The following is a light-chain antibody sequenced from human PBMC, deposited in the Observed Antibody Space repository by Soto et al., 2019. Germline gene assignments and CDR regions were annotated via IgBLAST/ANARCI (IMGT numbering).Light chain of an antibody. J-gene: IGKJ1*01. Sequence: EIVMTQSPGTLSVSPGERATLSCRASQSVSSNLAWYQQKPGQAPRLLIYGASTRANDIPARFSGSRSGTEFTLTISSLQSEDFAVYYCQQYNNWPRTFGQGTKVEIK. CDR1: QSVSSN. CDR3: QQYNNWPRT. V-gene: IGKV3-15*01. CDR2: GAS.